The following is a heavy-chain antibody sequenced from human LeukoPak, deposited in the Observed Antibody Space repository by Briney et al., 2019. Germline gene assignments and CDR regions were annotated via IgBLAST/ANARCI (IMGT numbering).Heavy chain of an antibody. CDR3: AKDLRGYSYGSPPNWFDP. CDR2: ISSSGSTI. V-gene: IGHV3-48*03. Sequence: PGGSLRLSCAASGFTFSSFEMNWVRQAPGKGLEWVSYISSSGSTIYYADSVKGRFTISRDNSKNTLYLQMNSLRAEDTAVYYCAKDLRGYSYGSPPNWFDPWGQGTLVTVSS. D-gene: IGHD5-18*01. J-gene: IGHJ5*02. CDR1: GFTFSSFE.